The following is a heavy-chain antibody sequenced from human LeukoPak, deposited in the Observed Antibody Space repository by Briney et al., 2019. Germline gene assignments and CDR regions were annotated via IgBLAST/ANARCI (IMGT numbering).Heavy chain of an antibody. Sequence: GGSLRLSCAASGFTFSGSVMHWVRQASGKGLEWVSYISSSSSSIYDADSVRGRFTISRDNSKNTLYLQMNSLRAEDTAVYYCARGGYSNLDYWGQGTLVTVSS. CDR3: ARGGYSNLDY. D-gene: IGHD6-13*01. CDR1: GFTFSGSV. V-gene: IGHV3-48*01. J-gene: IGHJ4*02. CDR2: ISSSSSSI.